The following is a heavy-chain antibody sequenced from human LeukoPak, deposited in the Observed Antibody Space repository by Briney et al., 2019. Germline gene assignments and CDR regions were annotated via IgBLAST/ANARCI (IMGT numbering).Heavy chain of an antibody. J-gene: IGHJ6*03. Sequence: GASVTVSCKTSGYTFTGYYMHWVRQAPGQGLEWMGWINPNSGGTNYAQKFQGRVTMTRDTSISTAYMELSRLRSDDTAVYYCARDRVAARPGYYYYYMDVWGKGTTVTVSS. V-gene: IGHV1-2*02. D-gene: IGHD6-6*01. CDR3: ARDRVAARPGYYYYYMDV. CDR2: INPNSGGT. CDR1: GYTFTGYY.